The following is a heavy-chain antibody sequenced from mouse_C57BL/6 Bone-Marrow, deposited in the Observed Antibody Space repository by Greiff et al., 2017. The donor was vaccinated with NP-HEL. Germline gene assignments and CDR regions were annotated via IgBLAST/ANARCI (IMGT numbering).Heavy chain of an antibody. D-gene: IGHD2-2*01. J-gene: IGHJ2*01. CDR1: GYTFTDYE. Sequence: QVQLQQSGAELVRPGASVTLSCKASGYTFTDYEMHWVKQTPVHGLEWIGAIDPETGGTAYNQKFKGKAILTADKSSSTAYMELRSLTSEDSAVYYCVYGYDDYFDYWGQGTTLTVSS. CDR2: IDPETGGT. CDR3: VYGYDDYFDY. V-gene: IGHV1-15*01.